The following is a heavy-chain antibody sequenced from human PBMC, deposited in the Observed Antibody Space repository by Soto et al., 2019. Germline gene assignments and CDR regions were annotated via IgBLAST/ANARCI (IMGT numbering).Heavy chain of an antibody. CDR3: AKDMAGTTGAFDI. J-gene: IGHJ3*02. V-gene: IGHV3-9*01. Sequence: GGSLRLSSEASGFTFDDYGMHWVRQAPGKGLEWVSGISWNGGSIGYADSVKGRFTISRDNAKNSLYLQMNSLRAEDTALYYCAKDMAGTTGAFDIWGQGTMVTVSS. CDR1: GFTFDDYG. CDR2: ISWNGGSI. D-gene: IGHD1-1*01.